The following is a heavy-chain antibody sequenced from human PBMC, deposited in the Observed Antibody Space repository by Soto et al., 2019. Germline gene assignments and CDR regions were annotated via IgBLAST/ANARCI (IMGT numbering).Heavy chain of an antibody. D-gene: IGHD2-15*01. J-gene: IGHJ4*02. V-gene: IGHV3-23*01. Sequence: QLLESAGGLVQPGGSLRPSCEASGVTFSSYAMNWVRPAEGKGLEVVASIDSTGGNSYYADSLKGRFTISKGKAQKTRVLQMTSLRAEDKAIYCCAKVPPRPYCSCGSCTFDYWGEGTLVTVSS. CDR3: AKVPPRPYCSCGSCTFDY. CDR1: GVTFSSYA. CDR2: IDSTGGNS.